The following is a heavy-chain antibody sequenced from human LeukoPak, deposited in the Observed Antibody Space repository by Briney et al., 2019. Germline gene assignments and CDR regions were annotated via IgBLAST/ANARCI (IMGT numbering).Heavy chain of an antibody. V-gene: IGHV3-30*02. D-gene: IGHD6-13*01. CDR2: IRYDGSNK. CDR3: AKDPDSSSWSGYHFDY. Sequence: PGGSLRPSCAASGFTFSSYGMQWVRQAPGKGLEWVAFIRYDGSNKYYADSVKGQFTISRDNSKNTLYLQMNSLRAEDTAVYYCAKDPDSSSWSGYHFDYWGQGTLVTVSS. CDR1: GFTFSSYG. J-gene: IGHJ4*02.